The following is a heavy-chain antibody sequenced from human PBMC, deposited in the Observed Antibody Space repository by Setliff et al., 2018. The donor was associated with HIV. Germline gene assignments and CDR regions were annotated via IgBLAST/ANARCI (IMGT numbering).Heavy chain of an antibody. D-gene: IGHD1-1*01. Sequence: KPSETLSLTCTVSGGSISSEGYYWSWIRQHPGKGLEWIGYIYYSGNTYYSPSLKSRLTISVDTSKNQFSLKLSSVTAADTAVYYCARFRVERRLSNWFDPWGQGTLVTVSS. V-gene: IGHV4-31*03. CDR2: IYYSGNT. J-gene: IGHJ5*02. CDR3: ARFRVERRLSNWFDP. CDR1: GGSISSEGYY.